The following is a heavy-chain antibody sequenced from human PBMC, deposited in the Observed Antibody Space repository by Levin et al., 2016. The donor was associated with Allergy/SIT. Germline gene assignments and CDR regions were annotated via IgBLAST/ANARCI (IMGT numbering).Heavy chain of an antibody. CDR3: ARVFNSFSLGYCTNGVCSAVREYYFDY. CDR1: GGTFSSYA. J-gene: IGHJ4*02. Sequence: SVKVSCKASGGTFSSYAISWVRQAPGQGLEWMGGIIPIFGTANYAQKFQGRVTITADESTSTAYMELSSLRSEDTAVYYCARVFNSFSLGYCTNGVCSAVREYYFDYWGQGTLVTVSS. D-gene: IGHD2-8*01. CDR2: IIPIFGTA. V-gene: IGHV1-69*13.